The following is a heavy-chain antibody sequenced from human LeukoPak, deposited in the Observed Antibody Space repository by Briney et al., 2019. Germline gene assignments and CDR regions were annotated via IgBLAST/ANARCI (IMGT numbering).Heavy chain of an antibody. CDR1: GYSFTSYW. Sequence: GESLKISCKGSGYSFTSYWIGWVRQMPGKGLEWMGIIYPGDSDTRYSPSFQGQVTISADKSISTAYLQWSSLKASDTAMYYCARHRAHYYYYYYMDVWGKGTTVTVSS. V-gene: IGHV5-51*01. J-gene: IGHJ6*03. CDR2: IYPGDSDT. CDR3: ARHRAHYYYYYYMDV.